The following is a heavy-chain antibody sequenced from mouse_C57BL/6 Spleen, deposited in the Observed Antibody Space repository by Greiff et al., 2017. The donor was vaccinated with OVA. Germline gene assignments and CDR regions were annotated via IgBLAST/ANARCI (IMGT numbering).Heavy chain of an antibody. CDR1: GYAFSSSW. CDR2: IYPGDGDT. Sequence: VQLQQSGPELVKPGASVKISCKASGYAFSSSWMNWVKQRPGKGLEWIGRIYPGDGDTKYNGKFKGKATLTADKSSSTAYMQLSSLTSEDSAVYFCARGSYYAMDYWGQGTSVTVSS. CDR3: ARGSYYAMDY. V-gene: IGHV1-82*01. J-gene: IGHJ4*01.